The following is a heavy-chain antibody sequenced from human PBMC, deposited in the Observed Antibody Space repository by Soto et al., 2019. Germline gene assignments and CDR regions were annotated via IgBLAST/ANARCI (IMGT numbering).Heavy chain of an antibody. J-gene: IGHJ4*02. CDR2: IVVGSGNT. CDR3: ATDLRSRGLLYLNDY. V-gene: IGHV1-58*01. CDR1: GFTFTSSA. Sequence: SVKVSCKASGFTFTSSAVQWVRQARGQRLEWIGWIVVGSGNTNYAQKFQERVTITRDTSTSTAYMELSSLRSEDTAVYYCATDLRSRGLLYLNDYWGQGTLVTVSS. D-gene: IGHD2-2*02.